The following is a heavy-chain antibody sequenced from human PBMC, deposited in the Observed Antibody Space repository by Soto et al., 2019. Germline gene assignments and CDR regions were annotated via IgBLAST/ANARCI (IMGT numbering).Heavy chain of an antibody. CDR1: RFTFSSYG. Sequence: AGGSLRLSCAASRFTFSSYGFHWVRQAPGKGLEWVAVISYDGRNKYYADSVKGRFTISRDNSKNTLYLKLNSLRTEDTSVYYCAKARNDFWSGTFDYWGQGTLVTVSS. V-gene: IGHV3-30*18. CDR3: AKARNDFWSGTFDY. J-gene: IGHJ4*02. D-gene: IGHD3-3*01. CDR2: ISYDGRNK.